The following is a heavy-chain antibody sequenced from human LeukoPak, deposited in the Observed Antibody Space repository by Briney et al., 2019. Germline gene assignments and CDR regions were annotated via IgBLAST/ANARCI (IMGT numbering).Heavy chain of an antibody. CDR2: ISSSSSYI. V-gene: IGHV3-21*01. J-gene: IGHJ6*02. D-gene: IGHD2-2*01. CDR1: GFTFSSYS. Sequence: GGSLRLSCAASGFTFSSYSMNWVRQAPGKGLEWVSSISSSSSYIYYADSVKGRFTTSRDNAKNSLYLQMNSLRAEDTAVYYCARDLVFIRYYHGMDVWGQGTTVTVSS. CDR3: ARDLVFIRYYHGMDV.